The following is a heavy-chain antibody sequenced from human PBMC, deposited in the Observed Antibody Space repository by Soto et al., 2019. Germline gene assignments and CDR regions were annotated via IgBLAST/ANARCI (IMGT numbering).Heavy chain of an antibody. J-gene: IGHJ4*02. CDR2: ISHTGSP. Sequence: LHLQESGPALVNPSETLSLTCTVSGVSISNSDYFWSWMRQPPGKGLEWVGTISHTGSPRYNTSLNSRVTISVDTSKNQFSLRLPSVTAADTAVFYCASQLESTTYFDYWGRGTLVTVSS. CDR3: ASQLESTTYFDY. CDR1: GVSISNSDYF. D-gene: IGHD1-1*01. V-gene: IGHV4-39*01.